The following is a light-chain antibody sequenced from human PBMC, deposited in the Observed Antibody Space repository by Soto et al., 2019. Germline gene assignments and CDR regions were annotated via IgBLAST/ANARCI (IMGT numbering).Light chain of an antibody. CDR3: SSYSISTAYL. CDR2: EVS. J-gene: IGLJ1*01. Sequence: QSVLTPPGSVSGSPGQSITISCTGTRSDVGGYHYVSWYQLLPGKAPKLILFEVSIRPSGVSYRFSGSKSGNTASLTISGLQAEDEADYFCSSYSISTAYLFGTGTKVTVL. V-gene: IGLV2-14*01. CDR1: RSDVGGYHY.